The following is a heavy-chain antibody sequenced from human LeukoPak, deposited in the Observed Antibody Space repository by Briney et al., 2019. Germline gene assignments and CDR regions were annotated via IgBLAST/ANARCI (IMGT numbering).Heavy chain of an antibody. CDR1: GFTFSSYS. V-gene: IGHV3-21*01. Sequence: GGSLRLSCAASGFTFSSYSMNWVRQAPGKGLEGVSFISSSSSYIYYADSVKGRFTISRDNAKNSLYLQMNSLRDEDTAVYYCARDDSSGILYYFDYWGQGTLVTVSS. J-gene: IGHJ4*02. CDR3: ARDDSSGILYYFDY. D-gene: IGHD3-22*01. CDR2: ISSSSSYI.